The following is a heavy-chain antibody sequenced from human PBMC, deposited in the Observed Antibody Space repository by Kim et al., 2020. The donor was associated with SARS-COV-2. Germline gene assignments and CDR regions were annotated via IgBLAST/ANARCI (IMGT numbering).Heavy chain of an antibody. CDR3: AIPYRGGSFDI. Sequence: ISYVDSVGGRYTISRDNAKNSLSLQMDSLRAEDTALYFCAIPYRGGSFDIWGQGTMVTVSS. CDR2: I. D-gene: IGHD3-16*01. V-gene: IGHV3-7*01. J-gene: IGHJ3*02.